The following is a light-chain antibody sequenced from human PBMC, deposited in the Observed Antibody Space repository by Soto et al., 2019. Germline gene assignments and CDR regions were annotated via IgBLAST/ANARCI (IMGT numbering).Light chain of an antibody. Sequence: EIVLTQSPGTLSLSPGERATLSCRASQSVSSSYLAWYQQKPGQAPRLLIYGVSSRATGIPDSFIGSGSGTDFTLTISRLEPEDFAVYYCQQYGTSPSTFCQGTKLEIK. J-gene: IGKJ2*02. CDR2: GVS. CDR1: QSVSSSY. V-gene: IGKV3-20*01. CDR3: QQYGTSPST.